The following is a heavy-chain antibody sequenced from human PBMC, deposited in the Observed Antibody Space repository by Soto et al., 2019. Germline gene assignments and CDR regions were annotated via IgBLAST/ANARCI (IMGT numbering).Heavy chain of an antibody. D-gene: IGHD6-13*01. Sequence: GGSLRLSCAASGFTFSSYAMSWVRQAPGKGLEWVSAISGSGGSTYYADSAKGRFTISRDNSKNTLYLQMNSLRAEDTAVYYCAKPTGGGYSSSWYLDYFDYWGQGTLVTVSS. CDR2: ISGSGGST. CDR3: AKPTGGGYSSSWYLDYFDY. V-gene: IGHV3-23*01. J-gene: IGHJ4*02. CDR1: GFTFSSYA.